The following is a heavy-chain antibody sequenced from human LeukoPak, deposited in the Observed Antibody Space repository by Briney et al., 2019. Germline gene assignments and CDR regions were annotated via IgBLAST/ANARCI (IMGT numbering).Heavy chain of an antibody. V-gene: IGHV4-61*05. CDR2: IYYSGST. CDR3: ARRAFGHLN. CDR1: GGSISSSSYY. D-gene: IGHD3-10*01. J-gene: IGHJ4*02. Sequence: SETLSLTCTVSGGSISSSSYYWGWIRQPPGKGLEWIGYIYYSGSTNYNPSLKSRVTISVDTSKNQFSLKLSSVTAADTAVYYCARRAFGHLNWGQGTLVTVFS.